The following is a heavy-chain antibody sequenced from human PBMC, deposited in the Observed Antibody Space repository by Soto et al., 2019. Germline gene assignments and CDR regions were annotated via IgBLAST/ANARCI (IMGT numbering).Heavy chain of an antibody. CDR2: INADYGNT. J-gene: IGHJ5*02. CDR3: ARKSLSNFNWFDP. CDR1: GYTFTNYG. D-gene: IGHD4-4*01. V-gene: IGHV1-18*04. Sequence: QLQLVQSGTELKKPGASVKVSCKASGYTFTNYGISWVRQAPGQGLEWMGWINADYGNTNYEQKYKGRVTMTTDTSTNTDYMELRSLRSGATAVYSCARKSLSNFNWFDPWGQGTLVTVSS.